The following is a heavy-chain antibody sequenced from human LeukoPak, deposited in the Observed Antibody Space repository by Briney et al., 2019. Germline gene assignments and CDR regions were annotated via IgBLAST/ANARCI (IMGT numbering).Heavy chain of an antibody. CDR2: ISSSYI. CDR1: GFTFSSYS. D-gene: IGHD4-11*01. CDR3: ARGTVTGHY. V-gene: IGHV3-21*01. Sequence: GGSLRLSCAASGFTFSSYSMNWVRQAPGKGLEWVSSISSSYIYYADSVKGRFTISRDNAKNSLYLQMNSLRAEDTAVYYCARGTVTGHYWGQGTLVTVSS. J-gene: IGHJ4*02.